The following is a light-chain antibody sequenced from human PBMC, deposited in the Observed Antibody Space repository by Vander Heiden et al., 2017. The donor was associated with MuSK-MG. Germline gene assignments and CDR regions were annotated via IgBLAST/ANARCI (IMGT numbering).Light chain of an antibody. CDR1: QSISSY. CDR2: AAS. V-gene: IGKV1-39*01. Sequence: DIPMTQSPSSLSASVGDRVTITCRASQSISSYLNWYQQKPGKAPKLLIYAASSLQSGVPSRCSGSGSGTDFTLTISSQQPEDFATYYCQQSYSTPCTFGQGTKLEIK. CDR3: QQSYSTPCT. J-gene: IGKJ2*02.